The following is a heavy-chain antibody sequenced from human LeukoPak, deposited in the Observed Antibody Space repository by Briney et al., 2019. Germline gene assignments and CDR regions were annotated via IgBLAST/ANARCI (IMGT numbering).Heavy chain of an antibody. Sequence: ASVKVSCKASGYTFTSHYMHWVRQAPGQGLEWMGIINPSGGSTIYAQKFRGRVTMTRDTSTSTAYMELTSQTSEDTAVYYCARDIVLVPAAHYGMDVWGQGTTVTVSS. D-gene: IGHD2-2*01. J-gene: IGHJ6*02. CDR1: GYTFTSHY. V-gene: IGHV1-46*01. CDR3: ARDIVLVPAAHYGMDV. CDR2: INPSGGST.